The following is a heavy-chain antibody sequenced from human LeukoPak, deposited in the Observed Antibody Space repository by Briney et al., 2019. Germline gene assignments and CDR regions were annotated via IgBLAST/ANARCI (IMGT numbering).Heavy chain of an antibody. CDR3: ARGGASSIPFDI. Sequence: KPSEPLSLTCTVSGGSISSYYWSWIRQPPGKGLEWIGFIFYSGSTNYNPSLKSRVTISVDTSKNQFSLKLSSVTAADTAVYYCARGGASSIPFDIWGQGTLVTVSS. CDR2: IFYSGST. D-gene: IGHD6-6*01. V-gene: IGHV4-59*01. J-gene: IGHJ4*02. CDR1: GGSISSYY.